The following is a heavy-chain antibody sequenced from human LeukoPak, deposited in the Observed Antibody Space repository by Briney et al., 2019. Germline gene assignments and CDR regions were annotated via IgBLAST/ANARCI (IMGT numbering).Heavy chain of an antibody. V-gene: IGHV4-39*01. CDR3: ASDKGYSNNYFDY. D-gene: IGHD6-13*01. CDR2: IYYSGST. CDR1: GGSISTTGYY. Sequence: SGTLSLTCTVSGGSISTTGYYWAWIRQPPGKGLEWIASIYYSGSTYYNSSLKSRVTISVDTSRNQFSLKLSSVTAADTALYYCASDKGYSNNYFDYWGQGTLVTVSS. J-gene: IGHJ4*01.